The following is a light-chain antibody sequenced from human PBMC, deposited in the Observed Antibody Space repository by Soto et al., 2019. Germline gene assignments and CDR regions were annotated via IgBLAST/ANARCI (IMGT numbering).Light chain of an antibody. CDR3: CSYAGSYNYV. CDR2: DVT. J-gene: IGLJ1*01. CDR1: TSDVGGYNY. Sequence: QSALTQPRSASGSPGQSVTISCTGTTSDVGGYNYVSWYQQHPGKAPKLIIFDVTKRPSGVPDRFSGSKSGNTASLTISGLLAEDEADYYCCSYAGSYNYVFGTGTKVTVL. V-gene: IGLV2-11*01.